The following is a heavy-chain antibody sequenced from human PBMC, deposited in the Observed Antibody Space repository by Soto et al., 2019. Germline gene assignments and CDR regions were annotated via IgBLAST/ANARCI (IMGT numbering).Heavy chain of an antibody. D-gene: IGHD3-10*01. CDR3: ANLPLYGSGFDC. CDR2: ISWNGDAT. J-gene: IGHJ4*02. CDR1: GFTFDDYA. V-gene: IGHV3-9*01. Sequence: EVQLVESGEGLVQPGGSLRLSCAASGFTFDDYAIHWVRQIPGEGLEWVSGISWNGDATGYADSVKGRFTISRDNAKNSLYLQMDSLKSEDTAMYYCANLPLYGSGFDCWGQGTLVTVSS.